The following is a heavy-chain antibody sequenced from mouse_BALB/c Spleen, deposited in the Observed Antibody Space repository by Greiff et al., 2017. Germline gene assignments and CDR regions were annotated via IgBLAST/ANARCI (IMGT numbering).Heavy chain of an antibody. D-gene: IGHD2-14*01. CDR3: ARGKVRDWFAY. V-gene: IGHV2-9*02. J-gene: IGHJ3*01. Sequence: QVQLKESGPGLVAPSQSLSITCTVSGFSLTSYGVHWVRQPPGKGLEWLGVIWAGGSTNYNSALMSSLSISKENSKSQVFLKMNSLQTDDTAMYYYARGKVRDWFAYWGQGTLVTVSA. CDR2: IWAGGST. CDR1: GFSLTSYG.